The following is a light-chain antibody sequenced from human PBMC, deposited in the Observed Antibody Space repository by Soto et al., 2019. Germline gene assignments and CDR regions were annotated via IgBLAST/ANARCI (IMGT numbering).Light chain of an antibody. V-gene: IGLV2-14*03. J-gene: IGLJ2*01. Sequence: QSALTQPASVSGSPGQSITISCAGTSADIGAFNYVSWYQHLPGKAPKLLIYDVSDRPSGVSPRFSASKSANTASLTISGLQADDEGDYYCSSYSTSSALVFGGGTKLTVL. CDR2: DVS. CDR3: SSYSTSSALV. CDR1: SADIGAFNY.